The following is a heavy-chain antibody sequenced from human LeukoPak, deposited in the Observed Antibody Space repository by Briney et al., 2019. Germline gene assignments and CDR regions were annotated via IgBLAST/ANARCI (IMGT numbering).Heavy chain of an antibody. CDR1: GGSFSGYY. J-gene: IGHJ4*02. CDR3: ARGPRDSTTWYANY. D-gene: IGHD6-13*01. V-gene: IGHV4-34*01. CDR2: INHSGST. Sequence: SETLSLTGAVYGGSFSGYYWSWIRQPPGKGLEWIGEINHSGSTNYNPSLKSRVTISVDTSKNQFSLNLSSVTVADTAVYYCARGPRDSTTWYANYWGQGTLVTVSS.